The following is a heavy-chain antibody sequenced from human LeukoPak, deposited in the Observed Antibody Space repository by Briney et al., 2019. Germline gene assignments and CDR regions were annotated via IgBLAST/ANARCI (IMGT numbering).Heavy chain of an antibody. D-gene: IGHD3-3*01. CDR2: INSDGSST. J-gene: IGHJ6*02. CDR1: GFTFSSYW. Sequence: PGGSLRLSCAASGFTFSSYWMHWVRQAPGKGLVWVSRINSDGSSTSYADSVKGRFTISRDNAKNTLYLQMNSLRAEDTAVYYCASYYTMTENHGMDVWGQGTTVTVSS. V-gene: IGHV3-74*01. CDR3: ASYYTMTENHGMDV.